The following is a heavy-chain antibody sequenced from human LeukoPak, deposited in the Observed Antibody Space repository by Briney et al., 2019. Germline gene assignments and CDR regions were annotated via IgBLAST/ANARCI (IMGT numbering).Heavy chain of an antibody. J-gene: IGHJ4*02. CDR2: IYYSGST. Sequence: SETLSLTCAVYGGSFSTYFWSWIRQPPGKGLEWIGYIYYSGSTNYNPSLKSRVTISLDTSKNQFSLKLSSVTAADTAMYYCARVSRGNSVGGDYWGQGTLVTVSS. CDR1: GGSFSTYF. D-gene: IGHD4-23*01. CDR3: ARVSRGNSVGGDY. V-gene: IGHV4-59*01.